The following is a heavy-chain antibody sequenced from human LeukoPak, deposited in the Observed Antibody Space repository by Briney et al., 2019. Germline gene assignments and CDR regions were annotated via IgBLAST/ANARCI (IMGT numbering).Heavy chain of an antibody. D-gene: IGHD2-2*02. V-gene: IGHV3-30*09. CDR3: ARANTPFADY. Sequence: GRSLRLSCAASRFTFSSYDMHWVRQAPGKGLEWVAVISYDGSNKYYADSVKGRFAISRDNSKNTVYLQMNSLRVEDTAVYHCARANTPFADYWGQGTLVTVSS. CDR2: ISYDGSNK. CDR1: RFTFSSYD. J-gene: IGHJ4*02.